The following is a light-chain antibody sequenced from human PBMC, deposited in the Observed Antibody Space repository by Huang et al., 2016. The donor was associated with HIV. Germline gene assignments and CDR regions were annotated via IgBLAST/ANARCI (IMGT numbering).Light chain of an antibody. J-gene: IGKJ5*01. V-gene: IGKV1-33*01. CDR2: DAS. CDR1: QDINNY. CDR3: QQYDNFIT. Sequence: DIQMTQSPSSLSTSIGDRVTITCQASQDINNYLNWYQHKPGKAPKLLIYDASNLEVGVPARVSGSGSGTDFTFTISSLEPEDIATYYCQQYDNFITFGQGTRLEIK.